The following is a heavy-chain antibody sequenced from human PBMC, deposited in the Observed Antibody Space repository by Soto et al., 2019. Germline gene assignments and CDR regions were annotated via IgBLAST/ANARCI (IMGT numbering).Heavy chain of an antibody. CDR2: ISSSGSTI. Sequence: QVQLVESGGGLVKPGGSLRLSCAASGFTFSDYYMSWIRQAPGKGLEWVSYISSSGSTIYYADSVKGRFTISRDNAKNSLYLQMNSLRAEDTAVYYCARVMKYYDILTGYYKGGYFDYWGQGTLVTVSS. J-gene: IGHJ4*02. CDR1: GFTFSDYY. D-gene: IGHD3-9*01. CDR3: ARVMKYYDILTGYYKGGYFDY. V-gene: IGHV3-11*01.